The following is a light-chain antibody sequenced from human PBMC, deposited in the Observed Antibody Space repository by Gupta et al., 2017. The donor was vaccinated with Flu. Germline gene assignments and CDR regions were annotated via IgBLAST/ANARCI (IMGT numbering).Light chain of an antibody. J-gene: IGLJ3*02. V-gene: IGLV1-51*02. CDR2: EIR. Sequence: VTISCSGSTSNIGNNYVSWYQQLPGTAPKLLIYEIRKRPSGVPDRFSGSKSGTSATLDITGLQTADEADYFCEAWDNDLSVVLFGGGTKVT. CDR1: TSNIGNNY. CDR3: EAWDNDLSVVL.